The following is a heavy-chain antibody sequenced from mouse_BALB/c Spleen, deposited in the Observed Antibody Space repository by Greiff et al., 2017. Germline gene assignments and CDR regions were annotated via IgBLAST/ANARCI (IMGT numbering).Heavy chain of an antibody. V-gene: IGHV3-2*02. Sequence: EVKLQESGPGLVKPSQSLSLTCTVTGYSITSDYAWNWIRQFPGNKLEWMGYISYSGSTSYNPSLKSRISITRDTSKNQFFLQLNSVTTEDTATYYCARPYYYGSSYGFAYWGQGTLVTVSA. CDR2: ISYSGST. CDR3: ARPYYYGSSYGFAY. D-gene: IGHD1-1*01. J-gene: IGHJ3*01. CDR1: GYSITSDYA.